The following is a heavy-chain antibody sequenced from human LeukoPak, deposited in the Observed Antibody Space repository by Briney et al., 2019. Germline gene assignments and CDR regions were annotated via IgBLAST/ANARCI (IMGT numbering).Heavy chain of an antibody. CDR1: GFIFSGAT. CDR2: IRSKANRHAT. V-gene: IGHV3-73*01. J-gene: IGHJ4*02. D-gene: IGHD3-10*01. Sequence: GGSLRPSCAASGFIFSGATVVGGRPASGRGLEWVGGIRSKANRHATAYAASVKGRFTIFRDDSKNKAYLQMNSLKIEDKAMYYCARRGDYSASGDYWGQGTLVTVSP. CDR3: ARRGDYSASGDY.